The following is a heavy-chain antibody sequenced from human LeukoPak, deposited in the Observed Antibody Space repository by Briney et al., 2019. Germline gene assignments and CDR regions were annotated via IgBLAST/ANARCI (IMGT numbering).Heavy chain of an antibody. D-gene: IGHD2/OR15-2a*01. V-gene: IGHV3-66*01. CDR1: GFTVSANY. J-gene: IGHJ3*02. CDR2: MYSNGDT. CDR3: VRDSVNRDAFDI. Sequence: RGSLRLSCVASGFTVSANYMTWVRQAPGKGLEWVSLMYSNGDTYYAESVKGRFTLSRDTSKNTLYLHMNSLRAEDTAVYYCVRDSVNRDAFDIWGQGTMVTVSS.